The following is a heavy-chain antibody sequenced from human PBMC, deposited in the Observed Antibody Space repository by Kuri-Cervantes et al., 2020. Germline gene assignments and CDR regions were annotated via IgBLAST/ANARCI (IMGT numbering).Heavy chain of an antibody. CDR3: AREQMGGGALDY. D-gene: IGHD3-16*01. J-gene: IGHJ4*02. V-gene: IGHV3-30*02. CDR1: GFIFSNYG. Sequence: GESLKISCAASGFIFSNYGMHWVRQAPGKGLEWVTFTRYDGSNRYYADSVKGRFTISRDNSKNTLYLQMNSLRAEDTAVYYCAREQMGGGALDYWGQGTPVTVSS. CDR2: TRYDGSNR.